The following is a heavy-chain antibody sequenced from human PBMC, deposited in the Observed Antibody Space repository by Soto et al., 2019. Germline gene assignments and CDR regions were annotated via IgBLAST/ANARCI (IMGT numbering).Heavy chain of an antibody. D-gene: IGHD3-10*01. J-gene: IGHJ5*02. Sequence: QVQLVQSGGEVKKPGASVKVSCKASGYTFTNYGISWVRQAPGQGLEWMGWINVNNGNTKYAQKGQGRVTMTTDTSTSTAYMELRSLRSDDTAVYYCARGVGSGSYYNQYNWFDPWGQGTLVTVSS. CDR3: ARGVGSGSYYNQYNWFDP. CDR2: INVNNGNT. V-gene: IGHV1-18*01. CDR1: GYTFTNYG.